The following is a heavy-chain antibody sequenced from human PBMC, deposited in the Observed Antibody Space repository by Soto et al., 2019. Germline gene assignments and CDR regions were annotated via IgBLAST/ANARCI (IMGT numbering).Heavy chain of an antibody. CDR1: GGTFSSYA. V-gene: IGHV1-69*13. D-gene: IGHD6-6*01. Sequence: GASVKVSCKASGGTFSSYAISWVRQAPGQGLEWMGGIIPIFGTANYAQKFQGRVTITADESTSTAYMELSSLRSEDTAVYYCAREASPIAARAVRWFDPWGQGTLVTVSS. CDR2: IIPIFGTA. CDR3: AREASPIAARAVRWFDP. J-gene: IGHJ5*02.